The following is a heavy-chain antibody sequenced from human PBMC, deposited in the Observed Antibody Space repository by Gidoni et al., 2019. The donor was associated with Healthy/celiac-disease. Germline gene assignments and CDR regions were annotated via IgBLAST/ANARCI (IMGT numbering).Heavy chain of an antibody. D-gene: IGHD3-16*01. CDR3: ARRGSGMGDLFDY. CDR2: IYPGDSDT. CDR1: GYSFTSYW. Sequence: VQLVQSGAEVKTPGESLKISCKGAGYSFTSYWIGWVRQMPGKGLDWMGIIYPGDSDTVYSPSFQGQVTIAADKSISTAYLQWSSLKASDTAMYYCARRGSGMGDLFDYWGQGTLVTVSS. J-gene: IGHJ4*02. V-gene: IGHV5-51*03.